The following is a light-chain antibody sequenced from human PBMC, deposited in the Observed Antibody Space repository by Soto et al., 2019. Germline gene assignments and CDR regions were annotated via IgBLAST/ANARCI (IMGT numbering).Light chain of an antibody. CDR1: QSISNY. CDR2: DAS. J-gene: IGKJ5*01. CDR3: HKRYDWPLT. Sequence: EIVLTQSXATLSGSPGERATLSCRASQSISNYLAWYQQRPGQAPWILIYDASKRAPGIPARFSGSGSGTDFTLTISSLETDDFVVYYCHKRYDWPLTFGQGPQLEIK. V-gene: IGKV3-11*01.